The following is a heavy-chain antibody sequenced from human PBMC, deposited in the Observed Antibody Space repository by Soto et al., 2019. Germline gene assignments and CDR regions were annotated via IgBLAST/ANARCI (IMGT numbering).Heavy chain of an antibody. J-gene: IGHJ6*03. D-gene: IGHD6-6*01. CDR1: GGSISSSSYY. CDR2: IYYSGST. Sequence: PSETLSLTCTVSGGSISSSSYYWGWIRQPPGKGLEWIGSIYYSGSTYYNPSLKSRVTISVDTSKNQFSLKLSSVTAADTAVYYCARRVLAARHPYYYYYYMDVWGKGTTVTVSS. V-gene: IGHV4-39*01. CDR3: ARRVLAARHPYYYYYYMDV.